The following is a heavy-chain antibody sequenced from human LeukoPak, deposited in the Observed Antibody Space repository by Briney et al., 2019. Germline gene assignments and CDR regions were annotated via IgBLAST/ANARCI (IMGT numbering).Heavy chain of an antibody. V-gene: IGHV4-59*01. CDR3: ARSSEGRYYYDSSGFSYYYYYMDV. Sequence: SETLSLTCTVSGGSISSYYWSWIRQPPGKGLEWIGYIYYSGSTYYNPSLRSRVTISVDTSKNQFSLKLSSVTAADTAVYYCARSSEGRYYYDSSGFSYYYYYMDVWSKGTTVTISS. CDR1: GGSISSYY. CDR2: IYYSGST. J-gene: IGHJ6*03. D-gene: IGHD3-22*01.